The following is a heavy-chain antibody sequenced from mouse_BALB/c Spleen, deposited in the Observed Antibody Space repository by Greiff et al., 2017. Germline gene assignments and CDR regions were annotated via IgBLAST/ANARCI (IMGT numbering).Heavy chain of an antibody. CDR1: GYSITSDYA. Sequence: EVKLVESGPGLVKPSQSLSLTCTVTGYSITSDYAWNWIRQFPGNKLEWMGYISYSGSTSYNPSLKSRISITRDTSKNQFFLQLNSVTTEDTATYYCARSGMIPFAYWGQGTLVTVSA. CDR2: ISYSGST. CDR3: ARSGMIPFAY. J-gene: IGHJ3*01. V-gene: IGHV3-2*02. D-gene: IGHD2-3*01.